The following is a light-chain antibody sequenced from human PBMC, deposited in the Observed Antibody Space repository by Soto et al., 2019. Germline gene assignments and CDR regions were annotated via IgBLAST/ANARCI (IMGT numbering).Light chain of an antibody. J-gene: IGLJ1*01. V-gene: IGLV2-14*01. CDR3: SSYTSSATYV. CDR1: SSDVGGYNY. Sequence: QSVLTQPASVSGSPGQSITISCTGTSSDVGGYNYVSWYQQHPGEAPKLMIYEVSNQPSGVSNRFSGSKSGNTASLTISGLQAEDEADYYCSSYTSSATYVFGSATKPTVX. CDR2: EVS.